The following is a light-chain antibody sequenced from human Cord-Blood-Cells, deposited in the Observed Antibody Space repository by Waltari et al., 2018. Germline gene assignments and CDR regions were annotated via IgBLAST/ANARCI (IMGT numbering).Light chain of an antibody. J-gene: IGLJ3*02. CDR1: SSDVGGYNS. CDR3: SSYTSSSTPWV. CDR2: DVS. V-gene: IGLV2-14*01. Sequence: QSALTQPASVSGSPGQSITISCTGTSSDVGGYNSVSWYQQPPGKAPKLMIYDVSNRPSGVSNRFSGSKSGNTASLTISGLQAEDEADYYCSSYTSSSTPWVFGGGTKLTVL.